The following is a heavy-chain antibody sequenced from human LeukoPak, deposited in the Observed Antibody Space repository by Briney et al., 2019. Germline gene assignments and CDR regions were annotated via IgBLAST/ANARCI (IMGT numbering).Heavy chain of an antibody. CDR3: AKDARSFEKYPFHFMDV. Sequence: GGSLRLSCAASTFTFTDYGVHWVRQAPGKGLEWVAYVQSDGSNKYYADSLTGRFTISRDNSENTVYLQMSSLRAEDTAVYYCAKDARSFEKYPFHFMDVWGIGTTVSVS. J-gene: IGHJ6*03. CDR1: TFTFTDYG. D-gene: IGHD2-2*01. V-gene: IGHV3-30*02. CDR2: VQSDGSNK.